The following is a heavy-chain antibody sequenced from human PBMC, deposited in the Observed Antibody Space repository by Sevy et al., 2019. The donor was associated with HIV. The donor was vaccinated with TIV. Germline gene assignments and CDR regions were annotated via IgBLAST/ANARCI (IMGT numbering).Heavy chain of an antibody. CDR3: AREGGYTSAWSPGNH. V-gene: IGHV3-30*04. D-gene: IGHD6-19*01. CDR1: GFTFNTHA. Sequence: GGSLRLSCAASGFTFNTHAMHWVHQAPGKGLEWVALISYDGIIKYYADSVKGRLTISSDDSQNTLFLQMNSLRVEDTAVYYCAREGGYTSAWSPGNHWGQGTLVTVSS. J-gene: IGHJ4*02. CDR2: ISYDGIIK.